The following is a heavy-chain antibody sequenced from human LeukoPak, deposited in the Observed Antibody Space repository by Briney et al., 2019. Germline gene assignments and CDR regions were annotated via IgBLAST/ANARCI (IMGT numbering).Heavy chain of an antibody. J-gene: IGHJ4*02. CDR1: GYTFTGYY. CDR2: INPNSGGT. V-gene: IGHV1-2*02. Sequence: ASVKVSCKASGYTFTGYYIHWVRQAPGQGLEWMGWINPNSGGTNYAQKFQGRVTVTRDTSISTAYMELSRLRSDDTAVYYCARFYDFWGYFDYWGQGTLVAVSS. CDR3: ARFYDFWGYFDY. D-gene: IGHD3-3*01.